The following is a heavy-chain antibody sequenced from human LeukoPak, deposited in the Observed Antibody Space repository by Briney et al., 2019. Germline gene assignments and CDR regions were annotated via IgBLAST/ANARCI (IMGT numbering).Heavy chain of an antibody. V-gene: IGHV4-4*07. CDR3: ARQIASAGTAGFDF. J-gene: IGHJ4*02. Sequence: SETLSLTCTVSGGSISSYYWSCIRQPAGKGLEWIGLIYSTGSTNYNPSLKSRVTMSVDTSKNQFSLRLRSVTAADTAVYYCARQIASAGTAGFDFWGQGALVTVSS. CDR2: IYSTGST. CDR1: GGSISSYY. D-gene: IGHD6-13*01.